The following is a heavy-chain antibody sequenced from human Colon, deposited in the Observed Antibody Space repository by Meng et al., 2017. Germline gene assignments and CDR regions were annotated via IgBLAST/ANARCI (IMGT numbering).Heavy chain of an antibody. D-gene: IGHD5-24*01. CDR2: INPNSGGT. Sequence: ASVKVSCKASGYTFTGYYMHWVRQAPGQGLEWMGRINPNSGGTNYAQKFLGRVTMTRDKSISTAYMELSRLRSDDTAVYYCARGGGRDGYKSALDYWGQGTLVTVSS. J-gene: IGHJ4*02. CDR1: GYTFTGYY. V-gene: IGHV1-2*06. CDR3: ARGGGRDGYKSALDY.